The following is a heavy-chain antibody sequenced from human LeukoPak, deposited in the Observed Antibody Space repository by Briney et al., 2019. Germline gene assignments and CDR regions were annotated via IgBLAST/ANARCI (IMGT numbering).Heavy chain of an antibody. CDR1: GYTFTGCY. CDR2: VNPNTGGT. D-gene: IGHD3-16*01. CDR3: ARQKLGDFRAFDH. J-gene: IGHJ4*02. V-gene: IGHV1-2*02. Sequence: ASVKVSCKASGYTFTGCYLHWVRQAPGQGLEWMGWVNPNTGGTHLPQKFQGSVTMTRDTAISTVYMELNRLRFDDTAVYYCARQKLGDFRAFDHWGQGTLVTVSS.